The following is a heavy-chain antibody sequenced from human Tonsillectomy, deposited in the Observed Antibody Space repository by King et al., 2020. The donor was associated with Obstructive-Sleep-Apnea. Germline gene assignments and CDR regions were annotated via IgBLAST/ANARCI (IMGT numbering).Heavy chain of an antibody. D-gene: IGHD2-15*01. V-gene: IGHV1-18*01. CDR3: ARGREVGDCTGGGCYWRRVDY. Sequence: VQLVQSGPEVKKPGASVKVSCKASGYTFTNYGVTWVRQAPGQGLQWVGWVNPYNDKTNFAQVFQDRVTMTADTFTSTAYMELRSLRSDDTAVYFCARGREVGDCTGGGCYWRRVDYWGQGTLVTVSS. CDR1: GYTFTNYG. CDR2: VNPYNDKT. J-gene: IGHJ4*02.